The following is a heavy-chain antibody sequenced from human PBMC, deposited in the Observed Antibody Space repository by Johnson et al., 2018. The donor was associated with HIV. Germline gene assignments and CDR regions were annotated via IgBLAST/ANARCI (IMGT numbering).Heavy chain of an antibody. CDR2: FNWNGGST. J-gene: IGHJ3*02. D-gene: IGHD2-21*01. Sequence: VQLVESGGGVVRPGGSLRLSCVASGFTFDDYGMSWVRQAPGKGLEWVSGFNWNGGSTGYAESVKGRFTISRYNAKNSLYLQMKSLRTEDTALYYCARTGRLFDAFDIWGQGTMVTVSS. CDR1: GFTFDDYG. CDR3: ARTGRLFDAFDI. V-gene: IGHV3-20*04.